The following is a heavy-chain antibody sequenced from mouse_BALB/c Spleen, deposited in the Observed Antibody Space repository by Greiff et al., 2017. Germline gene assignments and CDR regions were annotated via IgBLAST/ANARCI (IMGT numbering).Heavy chain of an antibody. V-gene: IGHV2-9*02. CDR2: ICAGGST. D-gene: IGHD1-1*01. CDR1: GFSLTSYG. Sequence: VQLQQSGPGLVAPSQSLSITCTVSGFSLTSYGVHWVRQPPGKGLEWLGVICAGGSTNYNSALMSRLSISKDNSKSQVFLKMNSLQTDDTAMYYTARICDSGSSYRYWYFDVWGAGTTVTVSS. J-gene: IGHJ1*01. CDR3: ARICDSGSSYRYWYFDV.